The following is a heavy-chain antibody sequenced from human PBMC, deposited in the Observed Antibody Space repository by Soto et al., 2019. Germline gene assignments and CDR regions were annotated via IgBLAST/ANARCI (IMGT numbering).Heavy chain of an antibody. CDR2: ISSANAYI. CDR3: ARGNWNDARVAY. J-gene: IGHJ4*02. Sequence: GGSLRLSCVASGFTFNSYSMNWVRQAPGKGLEWVSSISSANAYIYYADSVKGRFTISRDNARNSLYLQMNSLRVEDTAVYYCARGNWNDARVAYWGQGTLVTVSS. V-gene: IGHV3-21*01. D-gene: IGHD1-1*01. CDR1: GFTFNSYS.